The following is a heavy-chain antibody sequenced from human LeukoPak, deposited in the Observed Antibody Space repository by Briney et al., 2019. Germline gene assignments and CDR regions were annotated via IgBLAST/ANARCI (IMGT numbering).Heavy chain of an antibody. J-gene: IGHJ4*02. V-gene: IGHV3-23*01. CDR1: GFTFSSYA. D-gene: IGHD3-22*01. CDR2: ISGSGGST. CDR3: ATDTYYYDSSGYYLFDY. Sequence: QTGGSLRLSCAASGFTFSSYAMSWVRQAPGKGLEWVSAISGSGGSTYYADSVKGRFTISRDNSKNTLNLQMNSLRAEDTAVYYCATDTYYYDSSGYYLFDYWGQGTLVTVSS.